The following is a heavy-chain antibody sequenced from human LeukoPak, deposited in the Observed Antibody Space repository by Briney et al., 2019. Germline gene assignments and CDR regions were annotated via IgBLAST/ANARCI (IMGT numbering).Heavy chain of an antibody. J-gene: IGHJ4*02. CDR1: GYTFTSYD. V-gene: IGHV1-8*03. D-gene: IGHD2-2*01. CDR3: ALIPSFQVVPADY. Sequence: GASVKVSCKASGYTFTSYDINWVRQTTGQGVEWMGWMNPNSGNTGYAQKFQGRVTITRNTSISTAYMELSSLRSEDTAVYYCALIPSFQVVPADYWGQGTLVTVSS. CDR2: MNPNSGNT.